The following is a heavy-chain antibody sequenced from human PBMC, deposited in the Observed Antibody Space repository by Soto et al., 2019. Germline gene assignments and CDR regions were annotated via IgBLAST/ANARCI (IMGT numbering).Heavy chain of an antibody. CDR1: GGTFSSYS. CDR3: ARDGGRHSGGIDY. D-gene: IGHD1-26*01. J-gene: IGHJ4*02. V-gene: IGHV1-69*01. CDR2: IIPIFGTA. Sequence: QVQLVQSGAEVKKPGSSVKVSCKASGGTFSSYSINWVRQAPGQGLEWMGEIIPIFGTANYAQKFQGRVTITEDETKSTAYKELSSLRSEDTAVYYCARDGGRHSGGIDYWGQGTLVTVSS.